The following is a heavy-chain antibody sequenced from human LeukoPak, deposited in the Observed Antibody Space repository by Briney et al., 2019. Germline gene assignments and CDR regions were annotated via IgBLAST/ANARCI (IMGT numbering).Heavy chain of an antibody. CDR3: VRLTYSNNWYFRRGLDNWFDP. Sequence: SETLSLTCAVYGGSFSRYYWTWIRQPPGKVLEWIGEINHSGSANYNPSLKSRVTISVDASKSQFSLRLSSVTAADTAVYYCVRLTYSNNWYFRRGLDNWFDPWGQGTLVTVSS. V-gene: IGHV4-34*01. J-gene: IGHJ5*02. D-gene: IGHD6-13*01. CDR1: GGSFSRYY. CDR2: INHSGSA.